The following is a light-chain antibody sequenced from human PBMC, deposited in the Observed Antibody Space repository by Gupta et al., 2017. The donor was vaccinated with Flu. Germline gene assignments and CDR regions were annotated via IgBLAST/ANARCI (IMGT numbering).Light chain of an antibody. CDR1: TSDIGDYDY. Sequence: QSALTQPASVSASPGQSLSISCTRSTSDIGDYDYVSWYQQHPGKGPRLIIYEVTKRPSGISSRFSASKSGTTASLTISGLQAEDEAHYFCASYTATSALGLFGGGTKLTVL. CDR2: EVT. J-gene: IGLJ2*01. V-gene: IGLV2-14*03. CDR3: ASYTATSALGL.